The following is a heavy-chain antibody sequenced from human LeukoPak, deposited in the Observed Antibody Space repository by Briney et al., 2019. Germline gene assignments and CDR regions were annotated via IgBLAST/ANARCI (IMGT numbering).Heavy chain of an antibody. Sequence: ASVKVSCKVSGNTLTGLSMHWVRQAPGKGPEWMGGFDPEDGETIYAQKFQGRVTMTEDTSTDTAYMELSSLRSEDTAVYYCATGVLAGSYDKSGYYLDYWGQGTLVAVSS. D-gene: IGHD3-22*01. CDR3: ATGVLAGSYDKSGYYLDY. J-gene: IGHJ4*02. CDR2: FDPEDGET. V-gene: IGHV1-24*01. CDR1: GNTLTGLS.